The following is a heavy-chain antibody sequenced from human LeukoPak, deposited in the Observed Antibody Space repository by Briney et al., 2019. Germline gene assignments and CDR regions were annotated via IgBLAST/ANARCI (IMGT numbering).Heavy chain of an antibody. CDR2: IYSGGST. CDR1: GFSVSSNY. V-gene: IGHV3-53*05. J-gene: IGHJ4*02. CDR3: GWLRLGGY. Sequence: GGSLRLSCAASGFSVSSNYMSWIRQAPGKGLEWVSVIYSGGSTYYADSVKGRFTISRDNSKNTLYLQMNSLRAEDTAVYYCGWLRLGGYWGQGTLVTVSS. D-gene: IGHD5-12*01.